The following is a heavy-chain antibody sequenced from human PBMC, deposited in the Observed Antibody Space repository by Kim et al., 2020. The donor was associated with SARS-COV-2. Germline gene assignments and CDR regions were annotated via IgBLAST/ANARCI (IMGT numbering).Heavy chain of an antibody. CDR3: ARHSRYFDWLFPGRGYYGMDV. J-gene: IGHJ6*02. V-gene: IGHV4-4*02. CDR2: IYHSGST. D-gene: IGHD3-9*01. CDR1: GGSISSSNW. Sequence: SETLSLTCAVSGGSISSSNWWSWVRQPPGKGLEWIGEIYHSGSTNYNPSLKSRVTISVDKSKNQFSLKLSSMTAADTAVYYCARHSRYFDWLFPGRGYYGMDVWGQGTTVTVSS.